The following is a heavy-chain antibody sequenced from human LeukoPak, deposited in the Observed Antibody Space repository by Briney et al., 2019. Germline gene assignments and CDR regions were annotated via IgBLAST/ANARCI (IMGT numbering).Heavy chain of an antibody. Sequence: ASVKVSCKASGYTFTGYYMHWVRQAPGQGLEWKGWINPNSGGTNYAQKFQGRVTMTRDTSISTAYMELSRLRSDDTAVYYCARDAGAAAYIGTGYNWFDPWGQGTLVTVSS. CDR2: INPNSGGT. J-gene: IGHJ5*02. CDR1: GYTFTGYY. CDR3: ARDAGAAAYIGTGYNWFDP. D-gene: IGHD6-13*01. V-gene: IGHV1-2*02.